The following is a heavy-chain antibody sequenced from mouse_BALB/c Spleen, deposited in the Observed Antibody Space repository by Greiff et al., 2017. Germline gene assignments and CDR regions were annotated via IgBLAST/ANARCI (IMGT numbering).Heavy chain of an antibody. D-gene: IGHD2-10*01. J-gene: IGHJ3*01. Sequence: ESGPGLVKPSQSLSLTCSVTGFSITSGYYWYWIRQFPGTQLEWMGYISYDGSNNSNPSLKTRISITRDTSKNQFFLKLNSVTTEDTATYDGARAYYGNYWFAYWGQGTLVTVSA. CDR3: ARAYYGNYWFAY. V-gene: IGHV3-6*02. CDR1: GFSITSGYY. CDR2: ISYDGSN.